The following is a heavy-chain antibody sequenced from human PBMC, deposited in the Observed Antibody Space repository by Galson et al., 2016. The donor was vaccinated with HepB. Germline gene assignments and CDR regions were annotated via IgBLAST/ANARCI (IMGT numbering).Heavy chain of an antibody. J-gene: IGHJ6*03. CDR3: ARVIRNFDFWSTYYYYMDV. Sequence: SVKVSCKASGYTFTTYGISWVRQAPRQGLEWVGWISAYNGNTNHAQKLQGRVTMTTDTSTSTAYMELRSLRSDDTAVYYCARVIRNFDFWSTYYYYMDVWGKGTTVTVSS. D-gene: IGHD3-3*01. CDR1: GYTFTTYG. CDR2: ISAYNGNT. V-gene: IGHV1-18*04.